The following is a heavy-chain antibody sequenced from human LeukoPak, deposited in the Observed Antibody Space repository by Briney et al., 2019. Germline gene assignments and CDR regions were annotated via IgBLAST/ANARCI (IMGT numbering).Heavy chain of an antibody. Sequence: GESLKISCKGSEYSFTNYWIGWVRQMPGKGLEWMGIIYPGDSDTRYSPSFQGQVTISADKSISTAYPQWSSLKASDTAMYYCARQNILTGYYKWAFDIWGQGTMVTVSS. V-gene: IGHV5-51*01. CDR1: EYSFTNYW. CDR2: IYPGDSDT. CDR3: ARQNILTGYYKWAFDI. D-gene: IGHD3-9*01. J-gene: IGHJ3*02.